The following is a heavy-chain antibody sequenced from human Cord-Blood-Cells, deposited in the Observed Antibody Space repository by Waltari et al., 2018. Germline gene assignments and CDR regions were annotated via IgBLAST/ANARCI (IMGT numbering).Heavy chain of an antibody. V-gene: IGHV1-8*03. Sequence: QVQLVQSGAEVKKPGASVKVSCKASGYTFTRYDINWVRQAPGQGLEWMGCMNPNRGNTGYATEFHGIVTITRNPSISTAYMELSSLRSEYTAVYYCARGSMIGVVNDAFDVWGQGTMVTVSS. CDR1: GYTFTRYD. D-gene: IGHD3-22*01. CDR3: ARGSMIGVVNDAFDV. J-gene: IGHJ3*01. CDR2: MNPNRGNT.